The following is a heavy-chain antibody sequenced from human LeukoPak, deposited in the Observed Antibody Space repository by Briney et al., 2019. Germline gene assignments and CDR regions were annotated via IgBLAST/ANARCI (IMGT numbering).Heavy chain of an antibody. CDR3: ARGQWPGYSSGWYGVGFDY. Sequence: ASVKVSCKASGYTFTSYDINWVRQATGQGLEWMGWMNPNSGNTGYAQKFQGRVTMTRNTSISTAYMELSSLRSEDTAVYYCARGQWPGYSSGWYGVGFDYWGQGTLVTVSS. D-gene: IGHD6-19*01. CDR2: MNPNSGNT. V-gene: IGHV1-8*01. CDR1: GYTFTSYD. J-gene: IGHJ4*02.